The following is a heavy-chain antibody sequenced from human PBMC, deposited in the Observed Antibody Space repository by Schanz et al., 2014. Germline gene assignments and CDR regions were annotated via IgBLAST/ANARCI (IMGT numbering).Heavy chain of an antibody. CDR1: GYTFSSYG. V-gene: IGHV1-18*01. CDR3: ARDFSAYVGNYFDY. D-gene: IGHD5-12*01. CDR2: INGYNGHT. Sequence: QLQLVQSGAEVKKPGSSGKASCKASGYTFSSYGITWVRQAPGQGLEWMGWINGYNGHTLYAQKFQGRVTMTTDTSTSTSYMELTSLRFDDTAVYYCARDFSAYVGNYFDYWGQGTLVTVSS. J-gene: IGHJ4*02.